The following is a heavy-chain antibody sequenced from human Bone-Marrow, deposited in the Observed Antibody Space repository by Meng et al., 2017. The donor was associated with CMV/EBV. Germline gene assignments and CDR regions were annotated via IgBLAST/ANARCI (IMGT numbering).Heavy chain of an antibody. V-gene: IGHV3-48*03. Sequence: GGSLRLSCAASGFTFSSYEMNWVRQAPGKGLEWVSYISSSGSTIYYADSVKGRFTISRDNSKNTLYLQMNSLRAEDTAVYYCARDLRTTVVTPITYYYYYGMDVWGQGTTVTVSS. D-gene: IGHD4-23*01. CDR1: GFTFSSYE. J-gene: IGHJ6*02. CDR3: ARDLRTTVVTPITYYYYYGMDV. CDR2: ISSSGSTI.